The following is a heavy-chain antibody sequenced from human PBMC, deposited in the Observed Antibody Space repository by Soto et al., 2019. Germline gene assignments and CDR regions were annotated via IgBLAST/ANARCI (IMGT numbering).Heavy chain of an antibody. D-gene: IGHD1-26*01. V-gene: IGHV3-73*02. CDR2: VRGKGDNYAT. Sequence: EVLLVESGGGLVQPGGSLKLSCAASGFTFSVSAMHWVRQASGKGLEWVGRVRGKGDNYATVYAASVNGRFTISRDDSKKPAYLHMNSLGTDDTAVYYWASLPGADGGTAGRYLELWGRGSLVTVSS. CDR1: GFTFSVSA. J-gene: IGHJ2*01. CDR3: ASLPGADGGTAGRYLEL.